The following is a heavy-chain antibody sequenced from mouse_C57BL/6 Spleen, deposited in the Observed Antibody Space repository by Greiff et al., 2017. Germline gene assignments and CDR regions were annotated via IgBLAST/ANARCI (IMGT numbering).Heavy chain of an antibody. Sequence: EVQLQQSGAELVRPGASVKLSCTASGFNIKDDYMHWVKQRPEQGLEWIGWIDPENGDTEYASKFQGKATITADTSSNTAYLQLSSLTSEDTAVYYCTTCDRLRAPFAYWGQGTLVTVSA. CDR2: IDPENGDT. CDR1: GFNIKDDY. J-gene: IGHJ3*01. CDR3: TTCDRLRAPFAY. V-gene: IGHV14-4*01.